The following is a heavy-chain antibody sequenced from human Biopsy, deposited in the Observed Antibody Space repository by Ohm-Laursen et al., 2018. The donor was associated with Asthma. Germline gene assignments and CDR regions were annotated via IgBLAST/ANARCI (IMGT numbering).Heavy chain of an antibody. Sequence: SLRLSCAASGLSFRTYGMHWVRQAPGKGLEWVALIWHDGSNKYYADSVKGRFTISRDNSKNTLYLQMNSLRAEDTAVYYCAKRRGYYDSSGKGDETFDYWGQGTLVTVSS. D-gene: IGHD3-22*01. CDR3: AKRRGYYDSSGKGDETFDY. J-gene: IGHJ4*02. V-gene: IGHV3-30*02. CDR2: IWHDGSNK. CDR1: GLSFRTYG.